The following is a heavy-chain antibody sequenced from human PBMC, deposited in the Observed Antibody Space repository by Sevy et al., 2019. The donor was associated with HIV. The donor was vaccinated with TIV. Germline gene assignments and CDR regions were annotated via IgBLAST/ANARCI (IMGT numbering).Heavy chain of an antibody. CDR1: GGSVSSDNYY. CDR2: IYHLGST. J-gene: IGHJ5*02. Sequence: SETLSLTCAVSGGSVSSDNYYWTWIRQHPGKGLEWIGYIYHLGSTSSNPSLKSRVTISVDTSKNQFSLKLRSVTAADTAVYFCAREADYCSNGVCYTGWFDPWGQGTLVTVSS. V-gene: IGHV4-31*11. D-gene: IGHD2-8*01. CDR3: AREADYCSNGVCYTGWFDP.